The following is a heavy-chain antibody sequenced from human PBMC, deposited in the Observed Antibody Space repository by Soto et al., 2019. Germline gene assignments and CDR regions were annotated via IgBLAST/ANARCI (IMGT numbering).Heavy chain of an antibody. Sequence: GGSLRLSCAASGFTFSSYAMSWVRQAPGKGLEWVSAISGSGGSTYYADSVKGRFTISRDNSKNTLYLQMNSLRAEDTAVYYCAKDYGRLRGFYYYGMDVWGQGTTVTVSS. CDR2: ISGSGGST. J-gene: IGHJ6*02. CDR1: GFTFSSYA. D-gene: IGHD3-16*01. CDR3: AKDYGRLRGFYYYGMDV. V-gene: IGHV3-23*01.